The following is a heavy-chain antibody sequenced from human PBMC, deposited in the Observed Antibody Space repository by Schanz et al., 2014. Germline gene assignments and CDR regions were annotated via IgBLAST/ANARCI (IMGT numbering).Heavy chain of an antibody. CDR2: ISHSGGSK. CDR3: AKDPSHGDYDYYFDY. Sequence: DVQLLESGGGLVQPGGSLRLSCAASGFTFNSYAMTWVCQAPGKGLEWVSSISHSGGSKYYADSVKGRFTISRDNSENTLYLQMNSLRAEDTAVYYCAKDPSHGDYDYYFDYWGQGTLVTVSS. D-gene: IGHD3-22*01. CDR1: GFTFNSYA. J-gene: IGHJ4*02. V-gene: IGHV3-23*01.